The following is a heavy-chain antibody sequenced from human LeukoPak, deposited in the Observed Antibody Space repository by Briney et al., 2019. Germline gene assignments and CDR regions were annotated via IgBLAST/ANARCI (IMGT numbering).Heavy chain of an antibody. J-gene: IGHJ5*02. CDR3: ARRYCSGGSCYLIDP. Sequence: GESLKISCKGSGYSFTSYWIGWVRQMPGKGLEWMGIIYPGDSDTRYSPSFQGQVTISADKSISTAYLQWSSLKASDTAMYYCARRYCSGGSCYLIDPWGQGTLVTVSS. CDR2: IYPGDSDT. CDR1: GYSFTSYW. D-gene: IGHD2-15*01. V-gene: IGHV5-51*01.